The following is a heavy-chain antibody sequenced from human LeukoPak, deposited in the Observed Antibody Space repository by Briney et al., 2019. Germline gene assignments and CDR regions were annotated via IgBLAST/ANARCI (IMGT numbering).Heavy chain of an antibody. CDR1: GGTFISYA. D-gene: IGHD4-17*01. Sequence: SVKVSCKASGGTFISYAISWVRQAPGQGLEWMGRIIPILGIANYAQKFQGRVTITADRSTSTAYMELSSLRSEDTAVYYCARVGTTVTTTDVWGQGTTVTVSS. V-gene: IGHV1-69*04. CDR3: ARVGTTVTTTDV. CDR2: IIPILGIA. J-gene: IGHJ6*02.